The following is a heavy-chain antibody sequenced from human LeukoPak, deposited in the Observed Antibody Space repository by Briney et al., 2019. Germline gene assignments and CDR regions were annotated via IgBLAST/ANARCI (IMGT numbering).Heavy chain of an antibody. CDR2: ISGSGGST. CDR3: AKEHCSSTSCYTNWFDP. Sequence: GGSLRLSCAASGFTFSSYAMSWVRQAQGKGLEWVSDISGSGGSTYYADSVKGRFTISRDNSKNTLYLQMNSLRAEDTAVYYCAKEHCSSTSCYTNWFDPWGQGTLVTVSS. CDR1: GFTFSSYA. J-gene: IGHJ5*02. D-gene: IGHD2-2*01. V-gene: IGHV3-23*01.